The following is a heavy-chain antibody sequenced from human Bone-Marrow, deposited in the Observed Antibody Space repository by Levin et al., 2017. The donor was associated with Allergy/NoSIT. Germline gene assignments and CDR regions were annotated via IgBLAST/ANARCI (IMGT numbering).Heavy chain of an antibody. CDR1: GFTFSNFA. J-gene: IGHJ5*02. D-gene: IGHD1-14*01. CDR2: VSHDDVTT. CDR3: SRSGDPWRNKFFSDL. V-gene: IGHV3-30*03. Sequence: GGSLRLSCTASGFTFSNFAMHWVRQIPGQGLEWVALVSHDDVTTYYSDSVKGRFTISRDSPKNILYLDMSYLRPNDTAVYYCSRSGDPWRNKFFSDLWGRGTPVTVS.